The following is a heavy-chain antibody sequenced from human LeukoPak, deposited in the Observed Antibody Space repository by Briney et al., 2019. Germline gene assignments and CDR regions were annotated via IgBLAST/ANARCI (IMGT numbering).Heavy chain of an antibody. V-gene: IGHV1-46*01. CDR3: ARGIRFLEWFLDAFDI. CDR2: INPSGGST. Sequence: GASVKVSCKASGYTFTSYYMHWVRQAPGQGLEWMGIINPSGGSTSYAQKFQGRVTMTRDTSTSTVYMELSSLRSEDTAVYYCARGIRFLEWFLDAFDIWGQGTMVTVSS. D-gene: IGHD3-3*01. CDR1: GYTFTSYY. J-gene: IGHJ3*02.